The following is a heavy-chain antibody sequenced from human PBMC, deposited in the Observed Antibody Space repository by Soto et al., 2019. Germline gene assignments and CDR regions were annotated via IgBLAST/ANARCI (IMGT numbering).Heavy chain of an antibody. D-gene: IGHD2-15*01. CDR1: GDSSVSSSSYY. CDR2: IYYTGNT. J-gene: IGHJ6*02. Sequence: SETLSLTCTVSGDSSVSSSSYYWGWIRQPPGKGLVWIGSIYYTGNTSYSPSFRSRLTISVDTSKSQFSLKLRSVTAADTATYYCASEVSSTDGMDVWGQGTTVTVSS. V-gene: IGHV4-39*01. CDR3: ASEVSSTDGMDV.